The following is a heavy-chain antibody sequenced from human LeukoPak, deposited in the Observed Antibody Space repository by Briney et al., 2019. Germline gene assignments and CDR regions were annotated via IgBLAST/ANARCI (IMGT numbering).Heavy chain of an antibody. CDR3: ARPRRITMVRGVRPGYMDV. Sequence: GGSLRLSCAASGFTFSDYYMGWIRQAPGKGLEWVSYISISGSTIYYADSVKGRFTISRDNAKNSLYLQMSSLRAEDTAVYYCARPRRITMVRGVRPGYMDVWGKGTTVTVPS. V-gene: IGHV3-11*01. CDR2: ISISGSTI. CDR1: GFTFSDYY. J-gene: IGHJ6*03. D-gene: IGHD3-10*01.